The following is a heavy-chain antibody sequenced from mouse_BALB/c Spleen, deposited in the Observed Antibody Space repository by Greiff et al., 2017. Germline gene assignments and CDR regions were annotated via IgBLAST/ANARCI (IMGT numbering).Heavy chain of an antibody. J-gene: IGHJ1*01. CDR1: GFNIKDYY. Sequence: VQLQQSGAELVRSGASVKLSCTASGFNIKDYYMHWVKQRPEQGLEWIGWIDPENGDTEYAPKFQGKATMTADTSSNTAYLQLSSLTSEDTAVYYCASNYGNYEYFDVWGAGTTVTVSS. D-gene: IGHD2-1*01. CDR3: ASNYGNYEYFDV. CDR2: IDPENGDT. V-gene: IGHV14-4*02.